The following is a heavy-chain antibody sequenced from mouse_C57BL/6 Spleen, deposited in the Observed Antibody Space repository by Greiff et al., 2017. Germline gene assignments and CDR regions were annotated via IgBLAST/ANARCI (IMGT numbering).Heavy chain of an antibody. CDR1: GYTFTSYW. V-gene: IGHV1-52*01. D-gene: IGHD1-1*01. CDR3: ARYGPNWYFDV. CDR2: IDPSDSET. Sequence: QVQLQQPGAELVRPGSSVKLSCKASGYTFTSYWMHWVKQRPIQGLEWIGNIDPSDSETHYNQKFKDKATLTVDKSSSTAYLQLSSLTSEDSAVYYWARYGPNWYFDVWGTGTTVTVSS. J-gene: IGHJ1*03.